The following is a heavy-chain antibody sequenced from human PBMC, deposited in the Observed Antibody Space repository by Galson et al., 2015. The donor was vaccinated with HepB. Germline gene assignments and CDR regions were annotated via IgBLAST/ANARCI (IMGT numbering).Heavy chain of an antibody. Sequence: SVKVSCKASGYTFTGYYMHWVRQAPGQGLEWMGWINPNSGDTKYAQKFQGWVTMTRDTSITTAYMELSRLRSDDTAVYYCARVGGRGTAHGAFDIWGQGTVVTVSS. J-gene: IGHJ3*02. V-gene: IGHV1-2*04. CDR2: INPNSGDT. CDR3: ARVGGRGTAHGAFDI. D-gene: IGHD1-1*01. CDR1: GYTFTGYY.